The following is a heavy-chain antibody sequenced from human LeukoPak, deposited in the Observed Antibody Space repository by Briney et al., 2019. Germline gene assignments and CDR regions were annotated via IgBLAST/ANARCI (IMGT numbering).Heavy chain of an antibody. CDR3: AKEMFGELLFGLRFSP. V-gene: IGHV3-23*01. D-gene: IGHD3-10*02. CDR2: ISGSAGST. J-gene: IGHJ5*02. Sequence: GGSLRLSCAASGFAFSSYAMSWVRHSPGKGLEWVAGISGSAGSTNHADSVKGRFTISRDNSKNTLHLQMNSLRAEDTAVYYCAKEMFGELLFGLRFSPWGQGTLVTVSS. CDR1: GFAFSSYA.